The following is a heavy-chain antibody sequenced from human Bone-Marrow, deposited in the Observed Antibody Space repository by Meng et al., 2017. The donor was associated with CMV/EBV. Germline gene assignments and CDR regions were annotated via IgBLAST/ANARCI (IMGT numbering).Heavy chain of an antibody. D-gene: IGHD2-15*01. J-gene: IGHJ4*02. Sequence: GESLKISCAASGFTVGSNYMGWVRQAPGKGLEWGSGIYRGGSTYYADSVKGRFTISRDNSKNTLYLPMNSLRAEDTAVYYCAREVGYCSGGSCYAYLRWGQGTLVTVSS. CDR3: AREVGYCSGGSCYAYLR. CDR1: GFTVGSNY. V-gene: IGHV3-53*01. CDR2: IYRGGST.